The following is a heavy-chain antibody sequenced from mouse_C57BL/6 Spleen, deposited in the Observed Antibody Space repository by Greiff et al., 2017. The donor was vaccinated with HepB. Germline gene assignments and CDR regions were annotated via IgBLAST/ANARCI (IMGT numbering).Heavy chain of an antibody. J-gene: IGHJ1*03. D-gene: IGHD1-1*01. CDR3: TRVSDYGSSYWYFDV. V-gene: IGHV5-9-1*02. CDR1: GFTFSSYA. Sequence: EVHLVESGEGLVKPGGSLKLSCAASGFTFSSYAMSWVRQTPEKRLEWVAYISSGGDYIYYADTVKGRFTISRDNARNTLYLQMSSLKSEDTAMYYCTRVSDYGSSYWYFDVWGTGTTVTVSS. CDR2: ISSGGDYI.